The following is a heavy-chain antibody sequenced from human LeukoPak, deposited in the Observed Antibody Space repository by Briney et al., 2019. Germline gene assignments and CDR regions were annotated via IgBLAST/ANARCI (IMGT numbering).Heavy chain of an antibody. Sequence: SVKVSCKASGGTFSSYAISWVRQAPGQGLEWMGGIIPIFGTANYAQKFQGRVTITADESTSTAYMELSSLRSEDTAVYYCARVKAGDYGGKEVFDYWGQGTLVTVSS. CDR3: ARVKAGDYGGKEVFDY. CDR2: IIPIFGTA. D-gene: IGHD4-23*01. CDR1: GGTFSSYA. J-gene: IGHJ4*02. V-gene: IGHV1-69*01.